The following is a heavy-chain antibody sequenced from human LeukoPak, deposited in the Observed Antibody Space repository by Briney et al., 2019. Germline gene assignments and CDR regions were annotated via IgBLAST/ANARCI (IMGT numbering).Heavy chain of an antibody. D-gene: IGHD3-22*01. CDR1: GASISSRSYY. CDR2: IYYSGNT. Sequence: SETLSLTCTVSGASISSRSYYWGWIRQPPGKRLEWIGNIYYSGNTYYNPSLKSRVTLSVDTSKNQFSLKLTSVTAADTAVYYCARQSGGSYVYFDYWGQGALVTVSS. V-gene: IGHV4-39*01. CDR3: ARQSGGSYVYFDY. J-gene: IGHJ4*02.